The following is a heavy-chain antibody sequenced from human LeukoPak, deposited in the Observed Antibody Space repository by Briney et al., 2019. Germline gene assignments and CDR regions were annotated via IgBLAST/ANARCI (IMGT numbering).Heavy chain of an antibody. J-gene: IGHJ4*02. V-gene: IGHV3-7*01. CDR1: GFTFSSYW. Sequence: GGSLRLSCAASGFTFSSYWISWVRQAPGKGLEWVANIKQDGSEEYYVDSVKGRFTISRDNAKNSLYVQMNSLRAEDTAVYYCARDTGGGSFDFWGQGTLVTVSS. D-gene: IGHD4-23*01. CDR2: IKQDGSEE. CDR3: ARDTGGGSFDF.